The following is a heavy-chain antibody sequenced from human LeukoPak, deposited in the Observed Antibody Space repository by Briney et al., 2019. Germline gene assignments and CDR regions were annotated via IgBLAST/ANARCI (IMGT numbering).Heavy chain of an antibody. CDR1: GYSFTSYW. D-gene: IGHD6-19*01. V-gene: IGHV5-51*01. CDR2: IYPGDSDT. CDR3: ARQIGSSGYFDF. J-gene: IGHJ4*02. Sequence: GESLKISCKGSGYSFTSYWIAWLRQMPGKGLEWMGIIYPGDSDTRYSPSFKGQVTISADKSINTAYLQWSGLKASDTAMYYCARQIGSSGYFDFWGPGTLVTVSS.